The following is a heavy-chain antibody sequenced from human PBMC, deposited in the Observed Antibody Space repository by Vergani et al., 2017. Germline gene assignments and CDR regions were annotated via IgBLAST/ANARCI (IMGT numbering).Heavy chain of an antibody. CDR1: GFTFSSYG. V-gene: IGHV3-33*01. D-gene: IGHD1-26*01. Sequence: QVQLVESGGGVVQPGRSLRLSCAASGFTFSSYGMHWVRQAPGKGLEWVAVIWYDGSNKYYADSVKGRFTISRDNSKNTLYLQMNSLRAEDTAVYYCARPFYPPSRQSGSYLYYFDYWGQGTLVTVSS. CDR3: ARPFYPPSRQSGSYLYYFDY. CDR2: IWYDGSNK. J-gene: IGHJ4*02.